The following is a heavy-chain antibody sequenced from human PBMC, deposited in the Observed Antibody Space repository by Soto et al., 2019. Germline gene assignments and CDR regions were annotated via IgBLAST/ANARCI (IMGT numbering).Heavy chain of an antibody. CDR1: GFTFSSYG. CDR3: AKSTTDTAMVGEYYYGMDV. D-gene: IGHD5-18*01. Sequence: GGSLRLSCAASGFTFSSYGMHWVRQAPGKGLELLVFLSYDGSNKFYADSVKGRFTISRDNSKNTLFLQMNSLRAEDTAVYYCAKSTTDTAMVGEYYYGMDVWGQGTTVTVSS. CDR2: LSYDGSNK. J-gene: IGHJ6*02. V-gene: IGHV3-30*18.